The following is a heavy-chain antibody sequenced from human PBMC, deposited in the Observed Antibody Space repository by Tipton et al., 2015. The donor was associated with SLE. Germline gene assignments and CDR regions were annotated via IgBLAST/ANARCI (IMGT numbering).Heavy chain of an antibody. CDR2: IYYSGST. D-gene: IGHD3-3*01. V-gene: IGHV4-39*07. Sequence: LRLSCTVSGGSISSSSYYWGWIRQPPGKGLEWIGSIYYSGSTYYNPSLKSRVTISVDTSKNQFSLKLSSVTAADTAVYYCARGGYDFWSGSGYYYYYMDVWGKGTTVTVSS. CDR3: ARGGYDFWSGSGYYYYYMDV. CDR1: GGSISSSSYY. J-gene: IGHJ6*03.